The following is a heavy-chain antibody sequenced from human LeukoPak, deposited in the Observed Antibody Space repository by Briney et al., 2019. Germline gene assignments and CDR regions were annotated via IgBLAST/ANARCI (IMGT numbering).Heavy chain of an antibody. J-gene: IGHJ4*02. V-gene: IGHV3-7*01. Sequence: GGSLRLSCAASGFTFSSYWMSWVRQAPGKGLEWVANIKQDGSEKYYVDSVKGRFTLSRDNAKNSLYLQMNSLRAEDTAVYYCARAAVEMATIDFDYWGQGTLVTVSS. CDR3: ARAAVEMATIDFDY. CDR2: IKQDGSEK. D-gene: IGHD5-24*01. CDR1: GFTFSSYW.